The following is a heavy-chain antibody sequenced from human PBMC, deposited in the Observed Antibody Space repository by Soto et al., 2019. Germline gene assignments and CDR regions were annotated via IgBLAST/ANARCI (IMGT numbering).Heavy chain of an antibody. V-gene: IGHV4-39*07. CDR3: ARVGFGKQWLAYYFDY. CDR1: GGSISSGGYS. CDR2: ISYGGST. J-gene: IGHJ4*02. Sequence: SETLSLTCAVSGGSISSGGYSWGWIRQPPGKGLEWIGSISYGGSTYYNSSLKSRVTISVDTSRTQFSLKLSSVTAADTAVYYCARVGFGKQWLAYYFDYWGQGTLVTVSS. D-gene: IGHD6-19*01.